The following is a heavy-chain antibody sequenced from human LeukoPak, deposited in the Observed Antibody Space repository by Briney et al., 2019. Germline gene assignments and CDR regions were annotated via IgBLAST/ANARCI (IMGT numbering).Heavy chain of an antibody. CDR2: LKSTKDGEAT. CDR3: TTDKQMSPDY. CDR1: GFSFRNTW. Sequence: PGGSLRLSCTASGFSFRNTWMSWVRQAPGKGLEWVGRLKSTKDGEATDYAAPVKGRFIISRDDSINTLYLQMNSLKTEDTAVYYCTTDKQMSPDYWGHGTLVTVSS. D-gene: IGHD5-24*01. V-gene: IGHV3-15*01. J-gene: IGHJ4*01.